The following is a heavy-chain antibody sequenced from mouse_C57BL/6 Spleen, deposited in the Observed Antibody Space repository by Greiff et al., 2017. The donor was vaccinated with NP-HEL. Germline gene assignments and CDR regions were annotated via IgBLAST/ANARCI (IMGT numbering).Heavy chain of an antibody. CDR1: GFTFSSYA. J-gene: IGHJ3*01. CDR3: TRDRNGYSLFAY. CDR2: ISSGGDYI. V-gene: IGHV5-9-1*02. D-gene: IGHD2-3*01. Sequence: EVQLVESGEGLVKPGGSLKLSCAASGFTFSSYAMSWVRQTPEKRLEWVAYISSGGDYIYYADTVKGRFTISRDNARNTLYLQMSSLKSEDTAMYYCTRDRNGYSLFAYWGQGTLVTVSA.